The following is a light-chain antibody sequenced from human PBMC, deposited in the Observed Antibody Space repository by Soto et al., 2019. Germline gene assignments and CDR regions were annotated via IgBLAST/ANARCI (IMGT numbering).Light chain of an antibody. CDR2: EVT. CDR1: SSDVGASNY. Sequence: QSVLTQPSSASGSPGQSVTISCTGTSSDVGASNYVSWYQQHAGKAPKLVIYEVTKRPSGVHDRLSGSKSANTPSLTVSGLQAEDEADYYCSSFASSNPWVFGGGTKLTVL. CDR3: SSFASSNPWV. V-gene: IGLV2-8*01. J-gene: IGLJ3*02.